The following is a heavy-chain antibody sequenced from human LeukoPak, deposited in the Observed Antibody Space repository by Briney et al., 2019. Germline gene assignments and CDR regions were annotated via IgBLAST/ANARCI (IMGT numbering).Heavy chain of an antibody. CDR1: GFTFSNYN. Sequence: GGSLRLSRAASGFTFSNYNMNWVRQAPGQGLEWVSYISSSSSTIYYADSVKGRFTISRDNAKNSLYLQMNSLRDEDTAVYYCAVKNYRNFYDSSGYSTVLDYWGQGTLVTVSS. CDR3: AVKNYRNFYDSSGYSTVLDY. J-gene: IGHJ4*02. V-gene: IGHV3-48*02. D-gene: IGHD3-22*01. CDR2: ISSSSSTI.